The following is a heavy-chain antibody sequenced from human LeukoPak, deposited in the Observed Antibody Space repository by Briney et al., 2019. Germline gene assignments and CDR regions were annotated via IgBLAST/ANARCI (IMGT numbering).Heavy chain of an antibody. CDR2: ISSSSSYI. Sequence: GGSLRLSCAASGFTFSSYRMNWARQAPGKGLEWVSSISSSSSYIYYADSVKGRFTISRDNAKNSLYLQMNRLRAEDTAVYYCARDALYSSGRVFDFDYWGQGTLVTVSS. CDR1: GFTFSSYR. D-gene: IGHD6-19*01. V-gene: IGHV3-21*01. CDR3: ARDALYSSGRVFDFDY. J-gene: IGHJ4*02.